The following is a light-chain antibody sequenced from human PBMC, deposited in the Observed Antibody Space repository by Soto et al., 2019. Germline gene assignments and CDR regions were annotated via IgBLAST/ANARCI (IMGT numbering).Light chain of an antibody. V-gene: IGLV2-14*01. CDR2: EVN. J-gene: IGLJ1*01. Sequence: SALTQPASLSGSPGQSITISCTGTISDIGAYDYVSWFQQHPGKAPKLMISEVNNRPSGVSNRFSGSKSGNTAYLTISGLQVEDEAEYFCFSFTTTRPHVYGTGTKVTVL. CDR1: ISDIGAYDY. CDR3: FSFTTTRPHV.